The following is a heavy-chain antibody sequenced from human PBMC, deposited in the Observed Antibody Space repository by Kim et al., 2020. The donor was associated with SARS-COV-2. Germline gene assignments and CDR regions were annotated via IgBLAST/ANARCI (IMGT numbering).Heavy chain of an antibody. Sequence: SETLSLTCAVYGGSFSNYYWTWIRQPPGKGLEWIGYINHSGSTNYNPSLKSRVTISVDTSKNQFSLKLSSVTAADTAVYYCARLPTNALDYWGPGTLVTVSS. V-gene: IGHV4-34*01. CDR1: GGSFSNYY. CDR3: ARLPTNALDY. D-gene: IGHD2-2*01. CDR2: INHSGST. J-gene: IGHJ4*02.